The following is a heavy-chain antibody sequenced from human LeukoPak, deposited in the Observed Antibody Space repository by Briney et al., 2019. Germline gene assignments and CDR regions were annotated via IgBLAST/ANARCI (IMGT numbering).Heavy chain of an antibody. D-gene: IGHD5-18*01. CDR2: IYYSGST. Sequence: SETLSLTCTVSGGSISSYYWSWIRQPPGKGLEWIGYIYYSGSTNYNPSLRSRVTISVDTSKNQFSLKLSSVTAADTAVYYCAVSGYSHEGGWFDPWGQGTLVTVSS. CDR3: AVSGYSHEGGWFDP. CDR1: GGSISSYY. J-gene: IGHJ5*02. V-gene: IGHV4-59*01.